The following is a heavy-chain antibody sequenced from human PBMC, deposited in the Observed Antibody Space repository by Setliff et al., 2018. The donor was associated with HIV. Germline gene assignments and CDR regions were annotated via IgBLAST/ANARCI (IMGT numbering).Heavy chain of an antibody. D-gene: IGHD3-10*01. V-gene: IGHV3-7*01. J-gene: IGHJ6*02. CDR1: GFNLKTYG. Sequence: GSLRLSCAASGFNLKTYGMTWVRQAPGKGLEWVANIGQDGSEKNYVDPVKGRFTISRDNAKNSMDLQMNSLRAEDTAIYYCARKLRPGHGVDVWGQGTTVTVSS. CDR3: ARKLRPGHGVDV. CDR2: IGQDGSEK.